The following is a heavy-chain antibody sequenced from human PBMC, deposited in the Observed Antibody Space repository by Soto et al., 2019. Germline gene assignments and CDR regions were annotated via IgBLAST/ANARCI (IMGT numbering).Heavy chain of an antibody. J-gene: IGHJ6*02. CDR1: RYTLTELS. D-gene: IGHD2-2*01. CDR2: CDPEDGET. Sequence: QVQLVQSGAEVKKPGASVKVSCKVSRYTLTELSMHWVRQASGKGLEWMGGCDPEDGETIYAQGFQGRVTMTEDTSTDTAYMELSSLTSEDSAVYYCATDLGQLRQRKGSRYYYGMDVWGQGTTVTVSS. V-gene: IGHV1-24*01. CDR3: ATDLGQLRQRKGSRYYYGMDV.